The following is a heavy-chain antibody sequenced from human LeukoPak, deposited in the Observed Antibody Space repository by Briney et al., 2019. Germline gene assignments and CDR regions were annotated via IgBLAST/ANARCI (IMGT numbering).Heavy chain of an antibody. Sequence: PGGSLRLSCSASGFNFNTYTLTWVRQTPGKRPEWLSAITGGHGATYYADSVRGRFTITRDNSRNTFYLDMSGLRAEDTAVYYCARYRSTAAISEYWGQGTLVAVSS. D-gene: IGHD1-1*01. V-gene: IGHV3-23*01. J-gene: IGHJ4*02. CDR3: ARYRSTAAISEY. CDR1: GFNFNTYT. CDR2: ITGGHGAT.